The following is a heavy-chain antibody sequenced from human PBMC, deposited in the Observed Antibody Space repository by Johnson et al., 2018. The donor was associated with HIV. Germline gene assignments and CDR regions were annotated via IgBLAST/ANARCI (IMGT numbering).Heavy chain of an antibody. CDR2: ISWNSGSI. J-gene: IGHJ3*02. V-gene: IGHV3-9*01. CDR1: RFTFDDYA. Sequence: QLVESGGGVVQPGGSLRLSCATSRFTFDDYAMHWVRQTPGKGLEWVSGISWNSGSIGYADSVKGRFTISRDNAKNSLYLQMNRLRAEDTALYYCAKGIALRYYYVLRGAFDIWGQGTMVTVSS. D-gene: IGHD3-10*02. CDR3: AKGIALRYYYVLRGAFDI.